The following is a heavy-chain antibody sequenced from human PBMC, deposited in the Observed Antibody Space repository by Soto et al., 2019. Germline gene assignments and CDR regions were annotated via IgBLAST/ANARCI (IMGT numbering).Heavy chain of an antibody. D-gene: IGHD5-12*01. J-gene: IGHJ4*02. V-gene: IGHV4-59*01. Sequence: PSGTLSLTCTVSGGSISYYYWGWIRRPPGKGLEWIGSIYYSGNTHYNPSLKSRVTISVDTSMNQFSLNLDSVTAVDSAVYYCVRGGYLHAFDYRGQGALVTVSS. CDR2: IYYSGNT. CDR1: GGSISYYY. CDR3: VRGGYLHAFDY.